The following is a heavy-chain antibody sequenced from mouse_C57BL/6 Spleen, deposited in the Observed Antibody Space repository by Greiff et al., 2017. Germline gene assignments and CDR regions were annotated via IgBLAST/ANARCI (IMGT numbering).Heavy chain of an antibody. J-gene: IGHJ4*01. D-gene: IGHD4-1*01. CDR2: IRSKSNNYAT. Sequence: GGGLVQPKGSLKLSCAASGFSFNTYAMNWVRQAPGKGLEWVARIRSKSNNYATYYADSVKERFTISRDDSESMLYLQMNNLKTEDTAMYYCVRLGWDDGMEHRGQGNSGTGSS. V-gene: IGHV10-1*01. CDR3: VRLGWDDGMEH. CDR1: GFSFNTYA.